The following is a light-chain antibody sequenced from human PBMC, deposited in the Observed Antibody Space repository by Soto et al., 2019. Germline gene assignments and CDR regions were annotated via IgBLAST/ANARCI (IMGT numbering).Light chain of an antibody. CDR3: CSYAGSVYV. J-gene: IGLJ1*01. V-gene: IGLV2-23*01. Sequence: QSALTQPASVSGSPGQSITISCTGTSSDVGSYNLVSWYQQHPGKAPKLMIYEGSKRPSGVSNRFSGSKSGNTASLTISWLQAEDEADYYCCSYAGSVYVFGTGTKLTVL. CDR2: EGS. CDR1: SSDVGSYNL.